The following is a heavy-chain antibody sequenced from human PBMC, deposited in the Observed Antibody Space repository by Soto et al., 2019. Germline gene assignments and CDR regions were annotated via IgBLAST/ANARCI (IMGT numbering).Heavy chain of an antibody. V-gene: IGHV6-1*01. CDR3: AKGDNLGPKTGYAFDP. Sequence: SQTLSLTCAISGDSVSSNTASWNWIRQSPSRGLEWLGRTYFRSKWYNDYAVSVKSRIIINPDTSNTQFSLQLNSVTPEDTAVYFCAKGDNLGPKTGYAFDPWGQGIMVTVSS. CDR1: GDSVSSNTAS. CDR2: TYFRSKWYN. D-gene: IGHD5-12*01. J-gene: IGHJ5*02.